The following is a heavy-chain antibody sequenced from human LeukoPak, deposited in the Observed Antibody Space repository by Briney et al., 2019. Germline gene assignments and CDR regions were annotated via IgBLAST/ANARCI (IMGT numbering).Heavy chain of an antibody. V-gene: IGHV2-70*11. Sequence: ESGPALVKPTQTLTLTCTFSGFSLSTSGMCVSWIRQPPGKALEWLARIDWDDDKYYSTSLKTRLTISKDTSKNQVVLTMTNMNPVDTATYYCARITTVTTAFDYWGQGTLVTVSS. CDR3: ARITTVTTAFDY. CDR1: GFSLSTSGMC. CDR2: IDWDDDK. J-gene: IGHJ4*02. D-gene: IGHD4-17*01.